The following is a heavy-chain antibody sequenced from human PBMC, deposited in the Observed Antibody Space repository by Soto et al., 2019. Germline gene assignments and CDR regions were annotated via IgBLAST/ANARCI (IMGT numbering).Heavy chain of an antibody. V-gene: IGHV1-69*13. J-gene: IGHJ5*02. Sequence: SVKVSCKASGGTFSSYAISWVRQAPGQGLEWMGGIIPIFGTANYAQKFQGRVTITADESTSTAYMELSSLRSEDTAVYYCARVVIVLMVYARYNWFDPWGQGTLVTVSS. D-gene: IGHD2-8*01. CDR2: IIPIFGTA. CDR3: ARVVIVLMVYARYNWFDP. CDR1: GGTFSSYA.